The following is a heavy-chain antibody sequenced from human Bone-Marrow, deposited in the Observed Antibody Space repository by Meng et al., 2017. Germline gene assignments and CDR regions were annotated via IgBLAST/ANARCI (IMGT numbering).Heavy chain of an antibody. D-gene: IGHD3/OR15-3a*01. V-gene: IGHV1-2*02. J-gene: IGHJ3*02. CDR2: MNPNSGGT. Sequence: ASVKVSCKASGYTFTSYDINWVRQATGQGLEWMGWMNPNSGGTNYAQKFQGRVTMTRDTSISTAYMELSRLRSDDTAVYYCARAWTGLLFPAIWGQGTRVTGSS. CDR1: GYTFTSYD. CDR3: ARAWTGLLFPAI.